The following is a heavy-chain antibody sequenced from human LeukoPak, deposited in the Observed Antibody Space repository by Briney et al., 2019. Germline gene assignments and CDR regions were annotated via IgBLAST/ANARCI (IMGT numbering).Heavy chain of an antibody. J-gene: IGHJ4*02. CDR3: AKDITMVRGALSG. V-gene: IGHV3-30*18. CDR2: ISYDGSNK. CDR1: GFTFSTYG. D-gene: IGHD3-10*01. Sequence: GGSLRLSCAASGFTFSTYGMHWVRQAPGKGLEWVAVISYDGSNKYYADSVKGRFTISRDNSKNTLYLQMNSLRAEDTAVYYCAKDITMVRGALSGWGQGTLVTVSS.